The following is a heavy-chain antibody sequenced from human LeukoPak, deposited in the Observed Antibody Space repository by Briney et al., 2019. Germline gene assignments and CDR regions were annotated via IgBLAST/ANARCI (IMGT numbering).Heavy chain of an antibody. CDR1: GFTFSSYA. CDR2: ISYDGSNK. CDR3: AKEGYYYDSSGYNYYYGMDI. Sequence: SLRFSCAASGFTFSSYAMHWVRQAPGKGLEWVAGISYDGSNKYYADSVKGRFTISRYNSNNELYLQMNSLITDDTAVYYCAKEGYYYDSSGYNYYYGMDIWGQGTTVTVSS. D-gene: IGHD3-22*01. V-gene: IGHV3-30*18. J-gene: IGHJ6*02.